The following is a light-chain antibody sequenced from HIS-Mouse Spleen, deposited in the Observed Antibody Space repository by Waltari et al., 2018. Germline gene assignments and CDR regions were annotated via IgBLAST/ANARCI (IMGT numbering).Light chain of an antibody. CDR1: ALPKQY. CDR3: QSADSSGTSHVV. CDR2: KDS. Sequence: SYELTQPPSVSVSPGQTARITCSGDALPKQYAYWYQQKPGQAPVLVIYKDSERPSGIPARFSGSSSGTTVTLTISGVQAEDEADYYCQSADSSGTSHVVFGGGTKLTVL. V-gene: IGLV3-25*03. J-gene: IGLJ2*01.